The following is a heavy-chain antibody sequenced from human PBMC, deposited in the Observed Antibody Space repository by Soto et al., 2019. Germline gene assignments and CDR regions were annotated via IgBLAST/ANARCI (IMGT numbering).Heavy chain of an antibody. V-gene: IGHV3-74*01. CDR3: VRQLFHGVYYYYYMYV. CDR1: GFTFSNYW. D-gene: IGHD2-8*01. Sequence: EVQLVESGGGLVQPGGSLRLSCEASGFTFSNYWMHWVRQAPGKGLVWVARINGDGSSTRNADSVKGRFTISRDNAKNTLYRQMNSLGAEDMAVYYCVRQLFHGVYYYYYMYVWGKGTTVTVPS. J-gene: IGHJ6*03. CDR2: INGDGSST.